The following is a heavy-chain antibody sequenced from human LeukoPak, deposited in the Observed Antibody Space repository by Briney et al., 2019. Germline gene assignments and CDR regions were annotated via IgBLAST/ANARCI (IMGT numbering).Heavy chain of an antibody. CDR2: INPNSGGT. D-gene: IGHD2-15*01. Sequence: ASVKVSCKASGYTFTGYYMHWVRQAPGQGLEWMGWINPNSGGTNYAQKSQGRVTMTRDTSISTAYMELSRLRSDDTAVYYCARGYCSGGSCYSYYYYNYMDVWGKGTTVTVSS. V-gene: IGHV1-2*02. J-gene: IGHJ6*03. CDR1: GYTFTGYY. CDR3: ARGYCSGGSCYSYYYYNYMDV.